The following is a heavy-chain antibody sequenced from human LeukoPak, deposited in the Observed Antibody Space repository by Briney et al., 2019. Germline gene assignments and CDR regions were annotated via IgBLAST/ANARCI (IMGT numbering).Heavy chain of an antibody. V-gene: IGHV4-39*07. Sequence: PPETLSLTCTVSGGSVITTNYYGGWIRQPPGKGLEWIGSIYYSGTTYYNPSLKSRVDISVDTSKNQVSLNLSSVTAADTAVYFCARARGYSYAFDNWGQGTLVAVSS. CDR3: ARARGYSYAFDN. D-gene: IGHD5-18*01. CDR2: IYYSGTT. CDR1: GGSVITTNYY. J-gene: IGHJ4*02.